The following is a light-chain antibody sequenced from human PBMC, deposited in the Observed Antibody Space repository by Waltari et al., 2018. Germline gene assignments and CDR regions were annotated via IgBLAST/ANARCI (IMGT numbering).Light chain of an antibody. Sequence: QSVLAQPPSASGTPGHGVTVSCSGSSSNIGRNGVSWYQRVPGTAPKLLIHTDNQRPSGVPDRFSGSKSGTSASLAISGLQSEDEAHYYCAAWDDSLNGRVFGGGTEVTVL. CDR3: AAWDDSLNGRV. J-gene: IGLJ3*02. CDR1: SSNIGRNG. CDR2: TDN. V-gene: IGLV1-44*01.